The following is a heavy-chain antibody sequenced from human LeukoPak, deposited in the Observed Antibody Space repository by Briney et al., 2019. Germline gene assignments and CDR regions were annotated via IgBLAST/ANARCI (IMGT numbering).Heavy chain of an antibody. CDR1: GFRFDDYA. Sequence: GGSLRLSCAASGFRFDDYAMHWVRQAPGKGLEWVSGISWDSAAIGYADSVRGRFTLSRDNAKNSLFLQMSSLRVEDTALYYCTKRARMGIAATGDGFHIWGQGTMVTVSS. D-gene: IGHD6-13*01. J-gene: IGHJ3*02. CDR2: ISWDSAAI. CDR3: TKRARMGIAATGDGFHI. V-gene: IGHV3-9*01.